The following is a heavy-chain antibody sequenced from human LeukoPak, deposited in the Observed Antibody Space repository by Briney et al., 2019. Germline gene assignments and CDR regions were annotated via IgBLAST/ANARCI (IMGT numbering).Heavy chain of an antibody. J-gene: IGHJ6*02. Sequence: PGGSLRLSCAASGFTFSSYAMRWVRQAPGKGLEWVAVISYDGSNKYYADSVKGRFTISRDNSKNTLYLQMNSLRAEDTAVYYCARDGGTGGWASYYYYGMDVWGQGTTVTVSS. CDR1: GFTFSSYA. D-gene: IGHD6-19*01. CDR3: ARDGGTGGWASYYYYGMDV. V-gene: IGHV3-30-3*01. CDR2: ISYDGSNK.